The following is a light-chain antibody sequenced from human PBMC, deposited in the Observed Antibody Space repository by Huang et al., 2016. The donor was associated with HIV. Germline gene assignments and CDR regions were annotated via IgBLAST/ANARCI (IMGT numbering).Light chain of an antibody. Sequence: DIQMTQSPSTLSASVGDRVTIICRASQSISDWLAWYQQKPGKAPKLLIYKASSLESGVPSRFSGSGSGTECTLTISSLQPDDFATYHCQQYNSYSTFGQGTKVEIK. CDR2: KAS. CDR3: QQYNSYST. V-gene: IGKV1-5*03. CDR1: QSISDW. J-gene: IGKJ2*01.